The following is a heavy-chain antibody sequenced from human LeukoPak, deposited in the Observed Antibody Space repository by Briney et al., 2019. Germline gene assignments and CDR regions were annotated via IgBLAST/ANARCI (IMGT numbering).Heavy chain of an antibody. CDR1: GYTLTGYY. Sequence: GASVKVSCKASGYTLTGYYMHWVRQAPGQGLEWMGWINPNSGGTNYAQKFQGRVTMTRDTSISTAYMELSRLRSDDTAVYYCARDVGYSYGLFDYWGQGTLVTVSS. CDR3: ARDVGYSYGLFDY. J-gene: IGHJ4*02. CDR2: INPNSGGT. D-gene: IGHD5-18*01. V-gene: IGHV1-2*02.